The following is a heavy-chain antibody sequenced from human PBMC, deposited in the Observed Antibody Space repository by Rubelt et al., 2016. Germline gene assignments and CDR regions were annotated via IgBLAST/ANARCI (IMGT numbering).Heavy chain of an antibody. J-gene: IGHJ5*02. CDR2: ISGSGGST. CDR3: AKDGSWGYGSGSYYTLNPFDP. D-gene: IGHD3-10*01. V-gene: IGHV3-23*01. Sequence: AMSWVRQAPGKGLEWVSAISGSGGSTYYADSVKGRFTISRDNSKNTLYLQMNSLRAEDTAVYYCAKDGSWGYGSGSYYTLNPFDPWGQGTLVTVSS. CDR1: A.